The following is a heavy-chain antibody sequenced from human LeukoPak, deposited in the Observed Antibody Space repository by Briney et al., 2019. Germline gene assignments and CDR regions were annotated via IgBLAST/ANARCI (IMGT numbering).Heavy chain of an antibody. D-gene: IGHD4-11*01. CDR2: IYYSGST. CDR3: ATSSSYSNYRYFDY. CDR1: GGSNSSSSYY. J-gene: IGHJ4*02. V-gene: IGHV4-39*01. Sequence: SETLSLTCTVSGGSNSSSSYYWGWIRQPPGKGLEWIGSIYYSGSTYYNPSLKSRVTISVDTSKNQFSLKLSSVTAADTAVYYCATSSSYSNYRYFDYWGQGTLVTVSS.